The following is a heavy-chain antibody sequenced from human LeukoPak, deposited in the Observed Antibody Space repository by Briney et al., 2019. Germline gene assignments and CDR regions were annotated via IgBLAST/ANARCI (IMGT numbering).Heavy chain of an antibody. CDR3: ARGDVWELAIDF. CDR2: IKPNSGDT. CDR1: GYPFSGHY. J-gene: IGHJ4*02. D-gene: IGHD1-26*01. Sequence: ASVKVSCKPSGYPFSGHYINWVRHAPGQGLEWMGWIKPNSGDTNYAQKFQGRLTMTRDTTTSTVYMELNRLTSDDTAVYYCARGDVWELAIDFWGQGTLITVSS. V-gene: IGHV1-2*02.